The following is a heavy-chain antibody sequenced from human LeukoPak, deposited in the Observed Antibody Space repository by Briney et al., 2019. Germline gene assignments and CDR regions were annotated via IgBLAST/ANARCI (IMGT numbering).Heavy chain of an antibody. CDR1: GYTFTSHA. V-gene: IGHV7-4-1*02. J-gene: IGHJ4*02. CDR2: INTNTGNP. D-gene: IGHD3-10*01. Sequence: ASVKVSCKASGYTFTSHAMNWVRQAPGQGLEWMGWINTNTGNPTYAQGFTGRFVFSLDTSVSTAYLQISSLKAEDTAVYYCARDPLYGSGSYYNGELFDYWGQGTLVTVSS. CDR3: ARDPLYGSGSYYNGELFDY.